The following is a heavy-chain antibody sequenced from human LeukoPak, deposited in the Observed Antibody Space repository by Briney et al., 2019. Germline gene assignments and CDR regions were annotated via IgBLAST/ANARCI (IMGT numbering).Heavy chain of an antibody. CDR2: LNYNGGNT. CDR1: GFTFSTYA. J-gene: IGHJ4*02. Sequence: PGGSLRLSCAASGFTFSTYAMTWLRQAPGKGLEWVSALNYNGGNTYYADSVKGRFTISRDNSKNTLYLQMNSLRAEDTAVYYCAKDKTTIFGVVIIGFDYWGQGTLVTVSS. CDR3: AKDKTTIFGVVIIGFDY. V-gene: IGHV3-23*01. D-gene: IGHD3-3*01.